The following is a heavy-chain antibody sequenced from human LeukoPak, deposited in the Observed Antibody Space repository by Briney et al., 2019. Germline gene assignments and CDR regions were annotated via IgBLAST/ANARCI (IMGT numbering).Heavy chain of an antibody. CDR1: GYTLTELS. J-gene: IGHJ6*02. V-gene: IGHV1-24*01. CDR2: FDAEDGET. Sequence: ASVKVSCKVSGYTLTELSIHWVRQAPGKGLEWMGGFDAEDGETIYAQKFQGRVTMTEDTSTDTAYMELSSLRSEDTAVYYCATADDFWSARGGMDVWGQGTTVTVSS. D-gene: IGHD3-3*01. CDR3: ATADDFWSARGGMDV.